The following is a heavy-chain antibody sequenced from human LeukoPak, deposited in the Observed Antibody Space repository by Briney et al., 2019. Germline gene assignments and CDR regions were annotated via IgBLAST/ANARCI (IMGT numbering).Heavy chain of an antibody. CDR2: IYYSGST. V-gene: IGHV4-31*03. CDR3: ARDAPLGRWNYYYYYGMDV. Sequence: CTXXGGSXSXXGYYWXXXRQXXGKXXEXXXYIYYSGSTYYNPSLKSRVTISVDTSKNQFSLKLSSVTAADTAVYYCARDAPLGRWNYYYYYGMDVWGQGTTVTVSS. J-gene: IGHJ6*02. D-gene: IGHD4-23*01. CDR1: GGSXSXXGYY.